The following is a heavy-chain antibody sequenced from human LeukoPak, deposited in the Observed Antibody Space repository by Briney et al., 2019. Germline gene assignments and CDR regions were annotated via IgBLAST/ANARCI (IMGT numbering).Heavy chain of an antibody. CDR3: ARGLTYSGSGSSLLFDY. Sequence: PTGGSLRLSCAASGFTFSSYDMHWVRQATGKGLEWVSAIGTAGDTYYPGSVKGRFTISRENAKNSLYLQMNSLRAGDTAVYYCARGLTYSGSGSSLLFDYWGQGTLVTVSS. CDR1: GFTFSSYD. D-gene: IGHD3-10*01. V-gene: IGHV3-13*01. J-gene: IGHJ4*02. CDR2: IGTAGDT.